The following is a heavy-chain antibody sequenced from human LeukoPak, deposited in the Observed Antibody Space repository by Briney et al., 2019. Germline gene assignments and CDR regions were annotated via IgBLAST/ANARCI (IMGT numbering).Heavy chain of an antibody. CDR2: IKQDGSEK. J-gene: IGHJ4*02. CDR1: GFTFSSYW. CDR3: ARNRSISMVRGVILDY. Sequence: PGGSLRLSCAASGFTFSSYWMSWVRQAPGKGLEWVANIKQDGSEKYYVDSVKSRFTISRDNAKSSLFLQMNSLRAEDTAVYYCARNRSISMVRGVILDYLGQGTLVTVSS. D-gene: IGHD3-10*01. V-gene: IGHV3-7*01.